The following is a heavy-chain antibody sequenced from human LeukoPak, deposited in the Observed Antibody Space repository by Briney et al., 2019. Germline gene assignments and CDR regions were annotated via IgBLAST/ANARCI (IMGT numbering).Heavy chain of an antibody. V-gene: IGHV4-4*07. CDR1: GDSMSGYS. J-gene: IGHJ4*02. CDR3: ARVHIMTGTYFDS. D-gene: IGHD3-10*01. CDR2: IYTSYFT. Sequence: PSETLSLTCTISGDSMSGYSWSWLRQPAGKELEWIGRIYTSYFTEYNLSLDGRVTMSIDTSKNQFSLMLDSVTAADTAIYYCARVHIMTGTYFDSWGQGALVTVSS.